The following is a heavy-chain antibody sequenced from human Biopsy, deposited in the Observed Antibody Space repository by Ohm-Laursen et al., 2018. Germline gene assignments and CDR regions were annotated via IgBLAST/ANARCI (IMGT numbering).Heavy chain of an antibody. CDR1: GFTFGSYA. Sequence: SLRLSCAASGFTFGSYAMTWVRQAPGKGLEWVSVINTSGGSTHYAVSVKGRFTISRDNSKNTLYLRMNSLRAEDTAVYYCAKPADSYGPEFYFDYWGQGTLVTVSS. CDR3: AKPADSYGPEFYFDY. J-gene: IGHJ4*02. CDR2: INTSGGST. D-gene: IGHD4-17*01. V-gene: IGHV3-23*01.